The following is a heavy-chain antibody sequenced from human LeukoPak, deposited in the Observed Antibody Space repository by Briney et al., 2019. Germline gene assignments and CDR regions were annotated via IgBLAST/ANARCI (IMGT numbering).Heavy chain of an antibody. CDR2: IYYSGST. Sequence: SETLSLTCTVSGGSISSSSYYWGWIRQPPGKGLEWIGSIYYSGSTYYNPSLKSRVTISVDTSKNQFSLKLSSVTAADTAVYYCASSYCGGDCYSGIEDMKNAFDIWGQGTMVTVSS. CDR1: GGSISSSSYY. J-gene: IGHJ3*02. V-gene: IGHV4-39*07. CDR3: ASSYCGGDCYSGIEDMKNAFDI. D-gene: IGHD2-21*02.